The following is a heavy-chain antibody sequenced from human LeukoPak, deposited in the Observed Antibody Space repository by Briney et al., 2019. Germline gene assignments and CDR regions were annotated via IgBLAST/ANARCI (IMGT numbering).Heavy chain of an antibody. V-gene: IGHV3-7*01. CDR1: GFALSNFW. CDR3: ARDRGLAAAGTVGWFDP. CDR2: IKEDGSEK. D-gene: IGHD6-13*01. J-gene: IGHJ5*02. Sequence: GSLRLSCVASGFALSNFWMSWVRQAPGKGVQWVASIKEDGSEKPYVDSVRGRFAISRDNAKNSLYLQMNSLRVEDTAAYYCARDRGLAAAGTVGWFDPWGQGTLVTVSS.